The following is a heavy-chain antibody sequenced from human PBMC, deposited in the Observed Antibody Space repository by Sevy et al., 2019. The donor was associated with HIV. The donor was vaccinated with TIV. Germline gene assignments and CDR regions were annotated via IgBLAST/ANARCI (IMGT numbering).Heavy chain of an antibody. CDR1: GFTFSSYG. CDR3: AKDPGSSGWYGLHYYYYGMDV. Sequence: GGSLRLSCAASGFTFSSYGMHWVRQAPGKGLEWVAVISYDGSNKYYADSVKGRFTISRDNSKNTLYLQMNSLRAKDTAVYYFAKDPGSSGWYGLHYYYYGMDVWGQGTTVTVSS. CDR2: ISYDGSNK. V-gene: IGHV3-30*18. J-gene: IGHJ6*02. D-gene: IGHD6-19*01.